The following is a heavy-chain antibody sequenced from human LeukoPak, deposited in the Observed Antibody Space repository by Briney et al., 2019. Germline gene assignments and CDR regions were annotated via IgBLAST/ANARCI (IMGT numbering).Heavy chain of an antibody. CDR1: GYTFTSYG. J-gene: IGHJ5*02. Sequence: ASVKVSCKASGYTFTSYGISWMRQAPGQGLEWMGRISAYNGNTNYAQKLQGRVTMTTDTSTSTAYMELRSLRSDDTAVYYCARVLSPEWFDPWGQGTLVTVSS. CDR3: ARVLSPEWFDP. D-gene: IGHD3-3*01. V-gene: IGHV1-18*01. CDR2: ISAYNGNT.